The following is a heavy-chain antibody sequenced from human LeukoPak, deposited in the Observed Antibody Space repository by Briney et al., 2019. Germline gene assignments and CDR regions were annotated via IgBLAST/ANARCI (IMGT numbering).Heavy chain of an antibody. CDR3: AKDRFYGDYAGFDY. Sequence: RGSLRLSCAASGFTFSRYWMSWVRQAPGKGLEWVANIKQDGGEIYYVDSVKGRFTISRDNAKNSVYLHMNSLRAEDTAVYYCAKDRFYGDYAGFDYWGQGTLVTVSS. CDR1: GFTFSRYW. CDR2: IKQDGGEI. J-gene: IGHJ4*02. V-gene: IGHV3-7*03. D-gene: IGHD4-17*01.